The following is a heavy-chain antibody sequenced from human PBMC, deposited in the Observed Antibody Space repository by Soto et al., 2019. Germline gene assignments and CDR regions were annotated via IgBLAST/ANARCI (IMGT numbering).Heavy chain of an antibody. CDR3: ARGKFGFTYYYYYHLDV. Sequence: TSETLSLTCGVYNGSFSDYYWTWIRQPPGKGLEWIGEVNLSGYTSYNSSLKSRVTISIDTSKNQFSLKMSSLTAADTAMYYCARGKFGFTYYYYYHLDVWGKGTTVTVSS. D-gene: IGHD3-3*01. V-gene: IGHV4-34*01. J-gene: IGHJ6*03. CDR1: NGSFSDYY. CDR2: VNLSGYT.